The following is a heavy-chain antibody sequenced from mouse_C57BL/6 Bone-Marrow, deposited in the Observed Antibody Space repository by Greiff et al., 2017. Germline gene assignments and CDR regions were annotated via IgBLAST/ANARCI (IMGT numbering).Heavy chain of an antibody. CDR2: ISDGGSYT. CDR1: GFTFSSYA. CDR3: AREPGVAY. V-gene: IGHV5-4*01. J-gene: IGHJ3*01. Sequence: EVMLVESGGGLVKPGGSLKLSCAASGFTFSSYAMSWVRQTPEKRLEWVATISDGGSYTYYPDNVKGRFTISRDNAKNNLYLQMSHLKSEDTAMYYCAREPGVAYWGQGTLVTVSA. D-gene: IGHD3-1*01.